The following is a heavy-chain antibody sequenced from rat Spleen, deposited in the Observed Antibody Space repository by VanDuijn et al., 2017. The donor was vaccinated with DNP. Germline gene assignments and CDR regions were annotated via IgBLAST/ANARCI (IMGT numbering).Heavy chain of an antibody. V-gene: IGHV4-2*01. CDR1: GFNFNDHW. CDR3: ATHMYIRHYYYSTFDY. J-gene: IGHJ2*01. D-gene: IGHD1-6*01. Sequence: EVKLVESGGGLVQPGRSLKLSCAASGFNFNDHWMGWVRQAPGKGLEWIGQINKDSSSINYPPSLKDKFTIFRDNAQDTLYLQMSKLGSEDTATYYCATHMYIRHYYYSTFDYWGQGVVVTVSS. CDR2: INKDSSSI.